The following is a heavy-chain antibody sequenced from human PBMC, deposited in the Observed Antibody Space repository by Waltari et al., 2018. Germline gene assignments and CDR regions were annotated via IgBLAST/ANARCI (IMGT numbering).Heavy chain of an antibody. CDR3: ARGPELKAATAEAPFDY. J-gene: IGHJ4*02. D-gene: IGHD6-25*01. CDR2: ISTGGTTI. Sequence: EVQLVESGGGLVQTGGSLRVSCAASGFTFSSYEMNWVRRAPGKGLEWVSYISTGGTTIYYADSVKGRITIARDNAKNALYLQRNSRRAEDTAVYYCARGPELKAATAEAPFDYWGQGTLVTVSS. V-gene: IGHV3-48*03. CDR1: GFTFSSYE.